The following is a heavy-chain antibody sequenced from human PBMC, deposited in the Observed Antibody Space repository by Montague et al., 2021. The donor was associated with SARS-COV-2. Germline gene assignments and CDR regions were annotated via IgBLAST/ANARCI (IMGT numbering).Heavy chain of an antibody. V-gene: IGHV4-59*07. J-gene: IGHJ3*02. CDR2: IYNSGST. CDR3: ARVGRGSSWYEVAFDI. Sequence: SDTLSLTRTVSGGSISRYSWTWIRQPPGKGLEWIGYIYNSGSTNXNPSLTSRVTISVDTSKNQFSLKLSSVAAADTAVCYCARVGRGSSWYEVAFDIWGQGTMVTVSS. D-gene: IGHD6-13*01. CDR1: GGSISRYS.